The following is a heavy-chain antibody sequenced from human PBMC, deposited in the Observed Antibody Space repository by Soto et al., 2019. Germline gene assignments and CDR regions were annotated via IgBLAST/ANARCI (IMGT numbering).Heavy chain of an antibody. V-gene: IGHV6-1*01. Sequence: SQTLSLTCAISGDSFSSNSAAWNWIRQSPSRGLEWLGRTYYRSKWYNDYAVSVKSRITINPDASKNQFSLQLNSVTPEDTAVYYCARVFIGNSGYDVDFDYWGQGTLVTVSS. J-gene: IGHJ4*02. CDR1: GDSFSSNSAA. CDR2: TYYRSKWYN. D-gene: IGHD5-12*01. CDR3: ARVFIGNSGYDVDFDY.